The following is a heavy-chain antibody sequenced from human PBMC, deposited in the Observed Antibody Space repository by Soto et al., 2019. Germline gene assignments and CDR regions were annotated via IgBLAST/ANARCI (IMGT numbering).Heavy chain of an antibody. CDR1: GGSITSGAYY. V-gene: IGHV4-31*03. D-gene: IGHD3-10*01. J-gene: IGHJ4*02. Sequence: QVQLQESGPGLVKPSQTLSLTCSVSGGSITSGAYYWSWIRQHPGTGLEWIGFIYYSGRTYYNPSLKSRVTISLDTSANQFSLKLNSVTAADTAVYYCARDLRGGTLFDYWGQGALVTVSS. CDR3: ARDLRGGTLFDY. CDR2: IYYSGRT.